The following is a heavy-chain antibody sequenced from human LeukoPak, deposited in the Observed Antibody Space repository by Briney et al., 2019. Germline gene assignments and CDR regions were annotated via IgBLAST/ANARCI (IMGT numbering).Heavy chain of an antibody. CDR1: GFSLTTRGVG. V-gene: IGHV2-5*02. Sequence: SGPTLVNPTQTLTLTCAFSGFSLTTRGVGVGWIRQPPGKALEWLALNYWDDDKRYSPSLKSRLTITKDTSKKQVVLTVTNLDPVDTATYYCARLAYYDNSGSSRPFDIWGQGTRVTVSS. J-gene: IGHJ3*02. CDR3: ARLAYYDNSGSSRPFDI. D-gene: IGHD3-22*01. CDR2: NYWDDDK.